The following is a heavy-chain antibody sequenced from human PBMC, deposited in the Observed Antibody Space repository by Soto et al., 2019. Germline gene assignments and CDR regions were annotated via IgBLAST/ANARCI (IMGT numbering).Heavy chain of an antibody. V-gene: IGHV4-34*01. CDR1: GGSFRGYY. D-gene: IGHD2-21*01. J-gene: IGHJ4*02. Sequence: ALETLSLTGAGYGGSFRGYYWSGVRPPPGKGVEWIGEINHSGSTNYNPSLKSRVTISVDTSKNQFSLKLSSVTAADTAVYYCARGYFPPSYCGGDCYSDYWGQGTLVTVS. CDR2: INHSGST. CDR3: ARGYFPPSYCGGDCYSDY.